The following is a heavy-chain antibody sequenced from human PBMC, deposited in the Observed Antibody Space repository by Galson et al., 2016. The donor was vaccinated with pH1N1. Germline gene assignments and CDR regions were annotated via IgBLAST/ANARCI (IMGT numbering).Heavy chain of an antibody. CDR2: IYWDDDK. CDR3: AHSVYDYIWGKYRGNYFDY. Sequence: PALVKPTQTLTLTCTFSGFSLSTSGVGVSWIRQPPGKALEWLALIYWDDDKRYSSSLKSRLTITKDTSANQVVLTMTNMDPVDAATYYCAHSVYDYIWGKYRGNYFDYWGQGTLVTFSS. D-gene: IGHD3-16*02. J-gene: IGHJ4*02. V-gene: IGHV2-5*02. CDR1: GFSLSTSGVG.